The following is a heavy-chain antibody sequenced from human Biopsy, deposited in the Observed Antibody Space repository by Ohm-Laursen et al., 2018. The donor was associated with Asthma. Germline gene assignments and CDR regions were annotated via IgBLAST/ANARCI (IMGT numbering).Heavy chain of an antibody. CDR3: ARRYNWNGMDV. J-gene: IGHJ6*02. CDR1: GGTFNSDA. V-gene: IGHV7-4-1*02. CDR2: MNTNTGNP. D-gene: IGHD1-20*01. Sequence: GASVKVSCKASGGTFNSDAISWVRQAPGQGLEWMGWMNTNTGNPTYAQGFTGRFVFSLDTPVSTAYLQISSLKAEDTAVYYCARRYNWNGMDVWGQGTTVTVSS.